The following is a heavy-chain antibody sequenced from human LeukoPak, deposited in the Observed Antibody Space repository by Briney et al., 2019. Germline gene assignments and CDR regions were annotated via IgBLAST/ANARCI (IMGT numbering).Heavy chain of an antibody. Sequence: VASVKVSCKASGGTFSSYAISWVRQAPGQGLEWMGWISAYNGNTNYAQKLQGRVTMTTDTSTSTAYMELRSLRSDDTAVYYCARASPIAAADYWGQGTLVTVSS. CDR2: ISAYNGNT. CDR3: ARASPIAAADY. J-gene: IGHJ4*02. D-gene: IGHD6-25*01. V-gene: IGHV1-18*01. CDR1: GGTFSSYA.